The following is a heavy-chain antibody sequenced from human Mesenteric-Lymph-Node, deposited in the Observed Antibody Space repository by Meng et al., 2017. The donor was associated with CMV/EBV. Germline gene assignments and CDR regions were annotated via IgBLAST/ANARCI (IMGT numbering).Heavy chain of an antibody. V-gene: IGHV3-74*01. J-gene: IGHJ6*02. CDR1: GFASDIYW. CDR3: ARELQPDYYYYGMDV. Sequence: GGSLRLSCAASGFASDIYWMHWVRQAPGKGLVWVSRINVDGSATTYADSVKGRFTISRDNAKNTLYLQMDSLRAEDTAVYYCARELQPDYYYYGMDVWGQGTTVTVSS. CDR2: INVDGSAT.